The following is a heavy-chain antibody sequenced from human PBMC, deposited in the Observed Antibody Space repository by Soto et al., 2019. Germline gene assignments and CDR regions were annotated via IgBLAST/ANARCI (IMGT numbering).Heavy chain of an antibody. V-gene: IGHV4-4*02. CDR2: IYHSGIT. J-gene: IGHJ4*02. CDR1: GGSISSSNW. D-gene: IGHD5-12*01. Sequence: QVQLQESGPGLVKPSGTLSLTCAVSGGSISSSNWWRWVRQPPGKGLEWIGEIYHSGITNYNPPLVSRVTRTVEKCKNPFALQRGSVKAADTAVYYCVWAWDTPTMYIDYWGRGNLGTVS. CDR3: VWAWDTPTMYIDY.